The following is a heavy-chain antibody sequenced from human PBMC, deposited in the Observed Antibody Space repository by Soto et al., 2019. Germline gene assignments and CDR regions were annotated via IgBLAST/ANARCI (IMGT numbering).Heavy chain of an antibody. J-gene: IGHJ5*01. CDR3: ARAPRGVATITLDS. CDR2: ISYDGSNK. D-gene: IGHD5-12*01. Sequence: GGSLRLSCAASGFTFSSYGIHWVRQAPGKGLEWVALISYDGSNKYYADSVKGRFTISRDNSKNTLYLQMNSLRDEDTAVYYCARAPRGVATITLDSRGQEPWSPSPQ. CDR1: GFTFSSYG. V-gene: IGHV3-30*03.